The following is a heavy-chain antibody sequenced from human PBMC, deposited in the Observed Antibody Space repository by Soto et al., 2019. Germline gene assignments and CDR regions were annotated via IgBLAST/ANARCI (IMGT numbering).Heavy chain of an antibody. J-gene: IGHJ4*02. CDR1: GFSLSTSGVG. CDR2: IHWNDDN. V-gene: IGHV2-5*01. Sequence: QITLKESGPTLVKPTQTLTLTCTFSGFSLSTSGVGVGCVRQPPGKALEWLAVIHWNDDNHYTSSLKTRLTVTKDLTKTQVVFTMTNMDPGDTGTYYCIHRRVNGGMDHWGPGILVTVSS. CDR3: IHRRVNGGMDH.